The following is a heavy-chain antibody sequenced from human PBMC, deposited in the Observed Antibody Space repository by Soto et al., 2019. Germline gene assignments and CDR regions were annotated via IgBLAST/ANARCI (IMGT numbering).Heavy chain of an antibody. CDR2: INHSGST. J-gene: IGHJ6*02. Sequence: SETLSLTCAVYGGSFSGYYWSWIRQPPGKGLEWIGEINHSGSTNYNPSLKSRVTISVDTSKNQFSLKLSSVTAADTAVYYCARSVRLTTATDYGMDVWGQGTTVTVSS. D-gene: IGHD4-4*01. CDR1: GGSFSGYY. V-gene: IGHV4-34*01. CDR3: ARSVRLTTATDYGMDV.